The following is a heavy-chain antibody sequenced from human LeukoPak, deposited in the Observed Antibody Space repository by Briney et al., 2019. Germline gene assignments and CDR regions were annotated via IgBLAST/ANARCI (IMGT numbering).Heavy chain of an antibody. Sequence: ASVKVSCRASGYTFTSYGISWVRQAPGQGLEWMGWISAYNGNTNYAQKLQGRVTMTTDTSTSTAYMELRSLRSDDTAVYYCARAPAAGTLFDYWGQGTLVTVSS. V-gene: IGHV1-18*01. D-gene: IGHD6-13*01. CDR1: GYTFTSYG. CDR3: ARAPAAGTLFDY. CDR2: ISAYNGNT. J-gene: IGHJ4*02.